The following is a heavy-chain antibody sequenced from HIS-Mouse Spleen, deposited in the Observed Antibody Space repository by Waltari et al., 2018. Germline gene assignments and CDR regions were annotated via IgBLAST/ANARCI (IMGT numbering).Heavy chain of an antibody. D-gene: IGHD4-4*01. CDR1: GFTSSSYD. Sequence: EVQLVESGGGLVQPGGSLRLSCGASGFTSSSYDMNWVRKATGKGLEWVSAIGTAGDTYYPGSVKGRFTISRENAKNSLYLQMNSLRAGDTAVYYCARGYSNYVPYFDYWGQGTLVTVSS. J-gene: IGHJ4*02. V-gene: IGHV3-13*01. CDR2: IGTAGDT. CDR3: ARGYSNYVPYFDY.